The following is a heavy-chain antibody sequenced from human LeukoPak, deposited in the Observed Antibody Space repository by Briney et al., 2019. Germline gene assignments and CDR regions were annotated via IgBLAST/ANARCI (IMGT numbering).Heavy chain of an antibody. CDR3: ANPSLYYYYMDV. D-gene: IGHD6-6*01. V-gene: IGHV4-39*01. CDR1: GGSISSSSYY. CDR2: IYYSGST. J-gene: IGHJ6*03. Sequence: SETLSLTCTVSGGSISSSSYYWGWIRQPPGKGLEWIGSIYYSGSTYYNPSLKSRVTISVDTSKNQFSLKLSSVTAADAAVYYCANPSLYYYYMDVWGKGTTVTISS.